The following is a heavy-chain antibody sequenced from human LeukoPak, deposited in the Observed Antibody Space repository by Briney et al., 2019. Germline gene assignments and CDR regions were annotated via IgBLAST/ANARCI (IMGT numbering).Heavy chain of an antibody. J-gene: IGHJ4*02. D-gene: IGHD3-16*01. CDR1: GFTFDDYA. CDR3: AKGGRYVREFIDY. Sequence: PGGSLRLSCAASGFTFDDYAMHWVRQAPGKGLEWVSGISWNSGSIGYADSVKGRFTISRDNAKKSLYLQMNSPRAEDTALYYCAKGGRYVREFIDYRGQGTLVTVSS. CDR2: ISWNSGSI. V-gene: IGHV3-9*01.